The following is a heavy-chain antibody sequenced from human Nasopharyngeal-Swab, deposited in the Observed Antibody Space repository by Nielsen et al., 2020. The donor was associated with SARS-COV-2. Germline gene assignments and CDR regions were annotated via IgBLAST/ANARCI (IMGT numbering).Heavy chain of an antibody. V-gene: IGHV3-9*01. J-gene: IGHJ4*02. Sequence: GGSLRLSCTASGFTFEDYAMNWVRQGPGKGLEWVSGISWNSGGIGYADSVKGRFTISRDNGKRSLYLQMNSLRTEDTALYYCAKGGGSYYNGFDSWGQGTRVSVSS. CDR1: GFTFEDYA. D-gene: IGHD3-10*01. CDR3: AKGGGSYYNGFDS. CDR2: ISWNSGGI.